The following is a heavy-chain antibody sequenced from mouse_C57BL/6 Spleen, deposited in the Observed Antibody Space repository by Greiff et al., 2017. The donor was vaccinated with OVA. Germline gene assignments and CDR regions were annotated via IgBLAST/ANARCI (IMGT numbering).Heavy chain of an antibody. CDR3: TRNDSNYGGYFDY. CDR2: IDPETGGT. V-gene: IGHV1-15*01. D-gene: IGHD2-5*01. Sequence: VQLQQSGAELVRPGASVTLSCKASGYTFTDYEMHWVKQTPVHGLEWIGAIDPETGGTAYNQKFKGKAILTADKSSSTAYMELRSLTSEDSAVYYCTRNDSNYGGYFDYWGQGTTLTVSS. CDR1: GYTFTDYE. J-gene: IGHJ2*01.